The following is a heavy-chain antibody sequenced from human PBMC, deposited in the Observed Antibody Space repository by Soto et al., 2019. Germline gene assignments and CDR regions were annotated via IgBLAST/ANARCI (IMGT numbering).Heavy chain of an antibody. Sequence: QITLRESGPTLVKPTQTLTLTCTFSGFSLTTNGVGVGWVRQPPGKALDWLALIFWDDDKRYSPSLQSRLTITRDTSKNQVVLTMTNMDPVDTGTYYCAHRPNTVTSFDFWGQGILVTVSS. D-gene: IGHD4-17*01. CDR1: GFSLTTNGVG. CDR2: IFWDDDK. V-gene: IGHV2-5*02. J-gene: IGHJ4*02. CDR3: AHRPNTVTSFDF.